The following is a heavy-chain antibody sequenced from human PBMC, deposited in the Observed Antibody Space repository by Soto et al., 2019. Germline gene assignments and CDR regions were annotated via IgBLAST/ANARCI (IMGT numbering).Heavy chain of an antibody. D-gene: IGHD3-22*01. J-gene: IGHJ4*02. CDR2: INRDGNEK. Sequence: PVGSLRLSCAASGFTFSSYWMSWVRQAPGKGLQWVANINRDGNEKYYVDSLKGRFTISRDNADNSLYLQMNTLSAEDTAVYYCTRAPDGSGSYYYFDGWGQGTLVTVSS. CDR1: GFTFSSYW. CDR3: TRAPDGSGSYYYFDG. V-gene: IGHV3-7*03.